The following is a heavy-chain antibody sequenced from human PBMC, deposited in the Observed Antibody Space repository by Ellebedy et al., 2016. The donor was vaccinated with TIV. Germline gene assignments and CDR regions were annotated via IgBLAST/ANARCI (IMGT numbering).Heavy chain of an antibody. CDR2: IYYSGST. D-gene: IGHD5-12*01. CDR3: ARSRPGWLKTVFDY. J-gene: IGHJ4*02. Sequence: MPSETLSLTCTVSGGSISSGDYYWSWIRQPPGKGREWIGYIYYSGSTYYNPSLKSRVTISVDTSKTRLSLSLTSVTAADTAVYYCARSRPGWLKTVFDYWGQGILVTVSS. CDR1: GGSISSGDYY. V-gene: IGHV4-30-4*02.